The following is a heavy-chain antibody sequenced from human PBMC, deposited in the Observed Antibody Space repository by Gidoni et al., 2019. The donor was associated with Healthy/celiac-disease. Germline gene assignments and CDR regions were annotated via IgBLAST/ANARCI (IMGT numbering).Heavy chain of an antibody. CDR2: ICDDGSNK. J-gene: IGHJ5*02. CDR3: ARAGTSIAARGNWFDH. Sequence: VQLVGSGGGVVQPGLSLRLSCAASGFTFSSYGMHWVLQAPGQGMHWGREATVKGMEWVGVICDDGSNKYYADSVKGRFTIYRDNSKNTLYLQMSSLRAEDTAVYYCARAGTSIAARGNWFDHWGQGTLVTVSS. CDR1: GFTFSSYG. V-gene: IGHV3-33*01. D-gene: IGHD6-6*01.